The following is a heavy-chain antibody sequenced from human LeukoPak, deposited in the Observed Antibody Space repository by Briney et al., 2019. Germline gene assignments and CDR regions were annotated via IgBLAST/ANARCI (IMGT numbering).Heavy chain of an antibody. Sequence: GGSLRLSCATSGFTFSSYWMSWVRQVPGKGLEWVANIKQDGSEKYYVDSVKGRFTISRDNAKNSLYLQMNSLRAEDTAVYYCARVFYGDYDFLDYWGQGTLVTVSS. CDR3: ARVFYGDYDFLDY. D-gene: IGHD4-17*01. CDR2: IKQDGSEK. J-gene: IGHJ4*02. CDR1: GFTFSSYW. V-gene: IGHV3-7*04.